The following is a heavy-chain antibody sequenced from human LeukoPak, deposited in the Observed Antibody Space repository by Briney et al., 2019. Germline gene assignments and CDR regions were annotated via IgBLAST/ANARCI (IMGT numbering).Heavy chain of an antibody. J-gene: IGHJ4*02. CDR2: MNTNTGNP. Sequence: ASVKVSCKASGYTFTNYAMNWVRQAPGQGLEWMGWMNTNTGNPTYAQGFTGRFVFSLDTSVSTAYLQISSLKAEDTAVYYCARANYDFWSGYFPGVDYWGQGTLVTVSS. D-gene: IGHD3-3*01. CDR1: GYTFTNYA. CDR3: ARANYDFWSGYFPGVDY. V-gene: IGHV7-4-1*02.